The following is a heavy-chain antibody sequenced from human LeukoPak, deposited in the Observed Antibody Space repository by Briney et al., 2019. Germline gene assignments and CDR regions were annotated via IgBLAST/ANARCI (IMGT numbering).Heavy chain of an antibody. J-gene: IGHJ3*02. CDR3: ARDKPGIAAAGAFDI. Sequence: SETLSLTCTVSGGSISSSSYYWGWIRQPPGKGLEWIGSIYYSGSTYYNPSLKSRVTISVDTSKNQFSLKLSSVTAADTAVYYCARDKPGIAAAGAFDIWGQGTMVTVSS. CDR1: GGSISSSSYY. D-gene: IGHD6-13*01. V-gene: IGHV4-39*07. CDR2: IYYSGST.